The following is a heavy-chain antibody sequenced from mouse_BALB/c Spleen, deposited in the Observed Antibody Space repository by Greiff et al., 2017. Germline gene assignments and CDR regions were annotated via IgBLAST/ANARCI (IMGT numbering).Heavy chain of an antibody. V-gene: IGHV1S22*01. CDR3: TRSGDGYYSYYFDY. Sequence: LHQPGSELVRPGASVKLSCKASGYTFTSYWMHWVKQRHGQGLEWIGNIYPGSGSTNYDEKFKSKGTLTVDTSSSTAYMHLSSLTSEDSAVYYCTRSGDGYYSYYFDYWGQGTTLTVSS. D-gene: IGHD2-3*01. J-gene: IGHJ2*01. CDR1: GYTFTSYW. CDR2: IYPGSGST.